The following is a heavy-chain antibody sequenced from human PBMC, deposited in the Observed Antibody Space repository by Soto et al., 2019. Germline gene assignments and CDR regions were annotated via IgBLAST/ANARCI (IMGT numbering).Heavy chain of an antibody. D-gene: IGHD4-17*01. J-gene: IGHJ4*02. Sequence: ASVKVSCKASGYTFTGYYMHLVRQAPGQGLEWMGWINPNSGGTNYAQKFQGWVTMTRDTSISTAYMELSRLRSDDTAVYYCAKASDASTVTTILDYWGQGTLVTVSS. CDR1: GYTFTGYY. CDR2: INPNSGGT. V-gene: IGHV1-2*04. CDR3: AKASDASTVTTILDY.